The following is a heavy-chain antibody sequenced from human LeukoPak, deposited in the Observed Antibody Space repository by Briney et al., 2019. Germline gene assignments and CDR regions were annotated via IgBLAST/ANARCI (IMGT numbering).Heavy chain of an antibody. CDR1: GFTFSSYS. CDR3: ARAYSSSSGRDAFDS. CDR2: ISSSSSYI. Sequence: GGSLRLSCAASGFTFSSYSMNWVRQAPRKGLEWVLSISSSSSYIYYADSVKGRFTISRDSAKTSLFLQMNSLRDEDTAVYYCARAYSSSSGRDAFDSWGLGTLVTVSS. D-gene: IGHD6-6*01. V-gene: IGHV3-21*01. J-gene: IGHJ3*02.